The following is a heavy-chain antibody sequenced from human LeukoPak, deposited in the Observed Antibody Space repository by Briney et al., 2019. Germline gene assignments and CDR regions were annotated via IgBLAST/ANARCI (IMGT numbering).Heavy chain of an antibody. CDR1: GGSFSGYY. CDR3: ARYIVSYPHDAFDI. J-gene: IGHJ3*02. Sequence: SETLSLTCAVYGGSFSGYYWCWIRQPPGKGLEWIGEINHSGSTNYNPSLKSRVTISVDTSKNQFSLKLSSVTAANTAVYYCARYIVSYPHDAFDIWGQGTMVTVSS. V-gene: IGHV4-34*01. CDR2: INHSGST. D-gene: IGHD1-26*01.